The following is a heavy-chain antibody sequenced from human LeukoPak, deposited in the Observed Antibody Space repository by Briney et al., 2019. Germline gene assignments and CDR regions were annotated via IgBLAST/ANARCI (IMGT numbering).Heavy chain of an antibody. D-gene: IGHD6-13*01. J-gene: IGHJ5*02. CDR1: GYTFTGYY. Sequence: ASVKVSCKASGYTFTGYYMHWVRQAPGQGLEWMGWINPNSGGTNYAQKFQGRVTMTRDTSISTAYMELSSLRSEDTAVYYCARGGFIAAARKMRNWFDPWGQGTLVTVSS. V-gene: IGHV1-2*02. CDR3: ARGGFIAAARKMRNWFDP. CDR2: INPNSGGT.